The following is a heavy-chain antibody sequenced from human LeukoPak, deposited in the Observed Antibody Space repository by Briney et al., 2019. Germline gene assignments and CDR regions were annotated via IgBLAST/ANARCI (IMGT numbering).Heavy chain of an antibody. CDR1: GFTFSSYA. V-gene: IGHV3-23*01. Sequence: PGGSLRLSCAASGFTFSSYAMSWVRQAPGKGLEWVSAISGSGGSTYYADSVKGRFTISRDNSKNTLYLQMNSLRAEDTAVYYCARSRRRAVAGTWDYWGQGTLVTVSP. CDR3: ARSRRRAVAGTWDY. J-gene: IGHJ4*02. CDR2: ISGSGGST. D-gene: IGHD6-19*01.